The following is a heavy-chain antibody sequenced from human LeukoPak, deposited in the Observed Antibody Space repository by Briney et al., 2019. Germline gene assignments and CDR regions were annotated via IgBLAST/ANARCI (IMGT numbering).Heavy chain of an antibody. J-gene: IGHJ3*02. CDR2: IYYSGST. D-gene: IGHD6-13*01. V-gene: IGHV4-39*07. Sequence: SETLSLTCTVSGGSISSSFYYWGWIRQPPGKGLEWIGSIYYSGSTYYNPSLKSRVTISVDTSKNQFSLKLSSVTAADTAVYYCARGIAAAGSFDAFDIWGQGTMVTVSS. CDR1: GGSISSSFYY. CDR3: ARGIAAAGSFDAFDI.